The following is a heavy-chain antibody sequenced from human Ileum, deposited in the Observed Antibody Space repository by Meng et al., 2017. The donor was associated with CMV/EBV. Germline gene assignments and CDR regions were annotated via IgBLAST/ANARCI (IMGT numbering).Heavy chain of an antibody. CDR2: IKNEVRGGTP. CDR3: TTDGGFH. Sequence: GESLKISCVAPAFTFTNSWMTWVRQAPGKGLEWVGRIKNEVRGGTPDYAAPVKGRFIISKDDSKNTLYLQMNTLTTADTALYYCTTDGGFHWGQGTLVTVSS. V-gene: IGHV3-15*01. D-gene: IGHD3-16*01. CDR1: AFTFTNSW. J-gene: IGHJ4*02.